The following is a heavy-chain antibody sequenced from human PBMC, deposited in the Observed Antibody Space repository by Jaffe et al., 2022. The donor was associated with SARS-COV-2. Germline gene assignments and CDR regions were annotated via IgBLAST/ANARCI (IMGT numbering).Heavy chain of an antibody. Sequence: EVQLVESGGGLVKPGGSLRLSCAASGFTFSSYSMNWVRQAPGKGLEWVSSISSSSSYIYYADSVKGRFTISRDNAKNSLYLQMNSLRAEDTAVYYCATSVVVVAATPYWGQGTLVTVSS. CDR2: ISSSSSYI. CDR1: GFTFSSYS. D-gene: IGHD2-15*01. V-gene: IGHV3-21*01. J-gene: IGHJ4*02. CDR3: ATSVVVVAATPY.